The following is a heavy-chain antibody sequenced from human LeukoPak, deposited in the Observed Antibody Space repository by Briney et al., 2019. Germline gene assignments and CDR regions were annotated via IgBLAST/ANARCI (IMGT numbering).Heavy chain of an antibody. CDR2: IKSKTDGGTT. D-gene: IGHD3-10*01. J-gene: IGHJ4*02. CDR3: TWFGELLFPLDY. Sequence: GGSLRLSCAASGFSFSDAWMTWVRQAPGKGLEWVGRIKSKTDGGTTDYAAPVKGRFTISRDDSKNTLYLQMNSLKTEDTAVYYCTWFGELLFPLDYWGQGTLVTVSS. CDR1: GFSFSDAW. V-gene: IGHV3-15*01.